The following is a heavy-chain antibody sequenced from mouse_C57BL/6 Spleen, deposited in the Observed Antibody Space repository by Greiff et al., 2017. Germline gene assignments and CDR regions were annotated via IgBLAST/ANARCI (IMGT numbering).Heavy chain of an antibody. J-gene: IGHJ4*01. Sequence: QVHVKQPGAELVKPGASVKVSCKASGYTFTSSWMHWVKQRPGQGLEWIGRIHPSDSDTNNNQQFKGKATLTVDTSSSTAYMQLSSLTSEYSAVYYCAISANGNYPYAMDYWGQGTSVTVSS. CDR3: AISANGNYPYAMDY. V-gene: IGHV1-74*01. CDR1: GYTFTSSW. CDR2: IHPSDSDT. D-gene: IGHD2-1*01.